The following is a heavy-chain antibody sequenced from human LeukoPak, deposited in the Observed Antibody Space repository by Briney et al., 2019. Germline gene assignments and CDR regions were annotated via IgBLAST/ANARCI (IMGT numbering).Heavy chain of an antibody. J-gene: IGHJ4*02. CDR3: AKEDSSSPRGLDY. CDR2: ISGSGGST. Sequence: GGSLRLSCAASGFTFSSYSMNWVRQAPGKGLEWVSAISGSGGSTYYADSVKGRFTISRDNSKNTLYLQMNSLRAEDTAVYYWAKEDSSSPRGLDYWGQGTLVTVSS. CDR1: GFTFSSYS. D-gene: IGHD6-13*01. V-gene: IGHV3-23*01.